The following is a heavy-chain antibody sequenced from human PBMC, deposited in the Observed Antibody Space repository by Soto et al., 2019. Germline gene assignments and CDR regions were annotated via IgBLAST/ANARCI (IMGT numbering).Heavy chain of an antibody. Sequence: QVQLQESGPGLVKPSQTLSLTCTVSGGSISTVDYWWSWIRQSPDMGLEWIGHIYDGGRTYNNPSLESRVTMSVDTSKSQLSLTLGSVSAADPAVYYCARGPSGDKVDSWGQGTLVTVSS. J-gene: IGHJ4*02. V-gene: IGHV4-30-4*01. CDR3: ARGPSGDKVDS. CDR2: IYDGGRT. D-gene: IGHD7-27*01. CDR1: GGSISTVDYW.